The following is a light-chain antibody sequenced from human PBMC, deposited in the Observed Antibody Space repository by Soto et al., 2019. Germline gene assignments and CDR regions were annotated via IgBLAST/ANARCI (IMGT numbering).Light chain of an antibody. CDR3: QQYNSYPRT. J-gene: IGKJ2*01. CDR2: HIS. Sequence: DIQMTQYPSTLSASVGDRVTITCRASQSISSWLAWYQQKPGKAPKLLIYHISSLESGVPSRFSGSGSGTEFTLTISSLQPDDFSTYYCQQYNSYPRTFGQGTKLEIK. CDR1: QSISSW. V-gene: IGKV1-5*01.